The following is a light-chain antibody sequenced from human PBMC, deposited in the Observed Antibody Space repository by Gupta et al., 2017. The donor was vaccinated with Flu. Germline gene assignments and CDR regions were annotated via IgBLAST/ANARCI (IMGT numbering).Light chain of an antibody. J-gene: IGKJ3*01. CDR1: QSVSSY. V-gene: IGKV3-11*01. Sequence: EIVLSPSPATLSLYTGERATLSCRDSQSVSSYLAWYQQKPGQAPRLIIYDASNRATGNTARFSGSGYAKDFTLTSSRREDEDCAVYYEHQRSTLILFGHGTKVDIK. CDR3: HQRSTLIL. CDR2: DAS.